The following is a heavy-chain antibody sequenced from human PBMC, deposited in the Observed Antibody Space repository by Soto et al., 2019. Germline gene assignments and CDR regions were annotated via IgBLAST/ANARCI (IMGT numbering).Heavy chain of an antibody. CDR2: INPNGGAT. J-gene: IGHJ6*03. CDR3: ARESGGAAAPLDYYYFYMDV. V-gene: IGHV1-2*02. Sequence: QVQLVQSGAEVKKPGASVKVSCKTSGDSFSAYYLHWVRQAPGQGLEWLGWINPNGGATKYAQKFGSRVAMSRDTSIRTTCLELTSLRSDDTAIYYWARESGGAAAPLDYYYFYMDVWGKGTTVTVYS. CDR1: GDSFSAYY. D-gene: IGHD1-26*01.